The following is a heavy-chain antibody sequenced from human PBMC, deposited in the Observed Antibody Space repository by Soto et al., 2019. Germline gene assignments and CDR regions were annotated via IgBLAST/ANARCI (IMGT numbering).Heavy chain of an antibody. D-gene: IGHD2-2*01. CDR1: GGSISSGGYY. J-gene: IGHJ3*02. CDR3: ARGREVVPAAIWTSGAFDI. V-gene: IGHV4-31*03. Sequence: QVQLQESGPGLVKPSQTLSLTCTVSGGSISSGGYYWSWISQHPGKGLEWIGYIYYSGSTYYNPSLKSRVTISVDTSKNQFSLKLSSVTAADTAVYYCARGREVVPAAIWTSGAFDIWGQGTMVTVSS. CDR2: IYYSGST.